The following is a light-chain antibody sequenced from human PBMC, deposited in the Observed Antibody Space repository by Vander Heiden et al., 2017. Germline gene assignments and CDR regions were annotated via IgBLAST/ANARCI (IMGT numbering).Light chain of an antibody. CDR2: AAS. V-gene: IGKV1-39*01. Sequence: DIQMTQSPSSLSASVGDRVTISCRTSQSISDFLNWYQQKPGRAPKLLIYAASSLQSGVPSRFSGSGSGTDFTLTISSLQPEDFATYYCQQSYSIPFTFGQGTNVEI. J-gene: IGKJ2*01. CDR1: QSISDF. CDR3: QQSYSIPFT.